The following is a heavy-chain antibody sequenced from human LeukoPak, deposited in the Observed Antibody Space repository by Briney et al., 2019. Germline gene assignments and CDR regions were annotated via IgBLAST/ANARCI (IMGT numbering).Heavy chain of an antibody. CDR2: IKEDGSEK. V-gene: IGHV3-7*03. CDR1: GFTFSNYW. D-gene: IGHD3-10*01. CDR3: ARTIRGY. Sequence: GGSLRLSCAASGFTFSNYWKSWVRQAPGKGLEWVANIKEDGSEKHYVDSVKGRFTISRDNAKNSLYLQMNSLRVEDTAVYYCARTIRGYWGQGTLVTVSS. J-gene: IGHJ4*02.